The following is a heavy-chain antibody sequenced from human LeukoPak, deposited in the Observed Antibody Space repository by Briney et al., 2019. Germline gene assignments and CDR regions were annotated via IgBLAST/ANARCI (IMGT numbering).Heavy chain of an antibody. D-gene: IGHD2-15*01. CDR3: ARDCSGGSCYSSVIDAFDI. CDR2: IIPIFGTA. V-gene: IGHV1-69*06. Sequence: GASVKVSCKASGYTFTSYYMHWVRQAPGQGLEWMGGIIPIFGTANYAQKFQGRVTITADKSTSTAYMELSSLRSEDTAVYYCARDCSGGSCYSSVIDAFDIWGQGTMVTVSS. J-gene: IGHJ3*02. CDR1: GYTFTSYY.